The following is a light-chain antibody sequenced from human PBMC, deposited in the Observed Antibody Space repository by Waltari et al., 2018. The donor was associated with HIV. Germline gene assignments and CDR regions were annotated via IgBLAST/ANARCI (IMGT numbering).Light chain of an antibody. CDR1: SGHSSYA. J-gene: IGLJ2*01. CDR3: QTWDTGIL. CDR2: LNSDGSH. V-gene: IGLV4-69*01. Sequence: QLVLTQSPSASASLGDSVTLTCTLSSGHSSYAIAWHQQQPEKGPRYLMKLNSDGSHSKGDGIPDRFSGSSSGAERYLTISSLQSEDEADYYCQTWDTGILFGGGTKLTVL.